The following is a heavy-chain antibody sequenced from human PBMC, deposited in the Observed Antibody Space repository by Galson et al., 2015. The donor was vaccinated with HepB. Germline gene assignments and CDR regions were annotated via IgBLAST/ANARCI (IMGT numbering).Heavy chain of an antibody. CDR2: INPNSGGA. D-gene: IGHD6-19*01. J-gene: IGHJ3*02. CDR1: GYTFTGYY. CDR3: ARDQSYSTGWSHQEDAFDI. Sequence: SVKVSCKASGYTFTGYYMHWVRQAPGQGLEWMGWINPNSGGANYAQKFQGRVTMTRDTSINTVYMELSRLKSDDTAVYYCARDQSYSTGWSHQEDAFDIWGQGTRVTVSS. V-gene: IGHV1-2*02.